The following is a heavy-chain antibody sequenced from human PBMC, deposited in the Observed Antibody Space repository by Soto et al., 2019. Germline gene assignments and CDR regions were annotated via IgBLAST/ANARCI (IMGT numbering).Heavy chain of an antibody. Sequence: PGGSLRLSCAASGFTFSSYSMNWVRQAPGKGLEWVSYISSSSSTIYYADSVKGRFTISRDNAKNTLYLQMNSLGAEDTAVYYCASFPAYCSGGSCYPHLGQGTLVTVSS. D-gene: IGHD2-15*01. J-gene: IGHJ4*02. CDR2: ISSSSSTI. V-gene: IGHV3-48*04. CDR3: ASFPAYCSGGSCYPH. CDR1: GFTFSSYS.